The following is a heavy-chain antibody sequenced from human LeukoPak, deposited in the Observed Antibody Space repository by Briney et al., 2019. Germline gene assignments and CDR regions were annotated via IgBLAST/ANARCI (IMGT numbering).Heavy chain of an antibody. CDR2: ISGSGGST. D-gene: IGHD1-1*01. CDR3: AKERRGAHEGWFDP. J-gene: IGHJ5*02. Sequence: GGSLRLSCAASGFTFSSYAMSWLRQAPGKGLEWVTDISGSGGSTYYAGTVKGRFTISRDNSKNTLYLQMNSLRAEDTAVYYCAKERRGAHEGWFDPWGQGTLVTVSS. CDR1: GFTFSSYA. V-gene: IGHV3-23*01.